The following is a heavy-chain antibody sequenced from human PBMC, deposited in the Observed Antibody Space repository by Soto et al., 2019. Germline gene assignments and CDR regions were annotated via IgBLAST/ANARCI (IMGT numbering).Heavy chain of an antibody. CDR1: GYSFTSYW. J-gene: IGHJ6*02. CDR2: IDPSDSYT. V-gene: IGHV5-10-1*01. CDR3: ARHHIVVGASSDYGMDV. D-gene: IGHD1-26*01. Sequence: XESLKISCKGAGYSFTSYWIGWVRQMTGKGLEWMGRIDPSDSYTNYSPSFQGHVTISADKSISTAYLQWSSLKASDTAMYYCARHHIVVGASSDYGMDVWGQGTTVTVSS.